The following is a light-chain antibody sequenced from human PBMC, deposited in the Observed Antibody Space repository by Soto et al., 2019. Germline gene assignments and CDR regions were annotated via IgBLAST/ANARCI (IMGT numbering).Light chain of an antibody. V-gene: IGLV2-8*01. CDR2: EVY. CDR1: SSDVGGYNY. J-gene: IGLJ1*01. Sequence: QSALTQPPSASGSPGQSVTISCTGTSSDVGGYNYVSWYQQHPGKAPKLMIYEVYQRPSGVPDRFSGSRSGNTASLTVSGLQAEDEADYYCSSYSSGSTLYVFGTGTKLTVL. CDR3: SSYSSGSTLYV.